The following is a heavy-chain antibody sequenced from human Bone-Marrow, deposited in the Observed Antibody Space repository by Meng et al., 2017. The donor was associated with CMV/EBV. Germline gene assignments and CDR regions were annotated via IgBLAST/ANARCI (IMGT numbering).Heavy chain of an antibody. Sequence: SETLSLTCSGSGGSISRHSWTWVRQPPGKGLEWIAYYFYSGTTNYNPSLKSRVSRSVDTSKNQFSLKLSSVTAADTAVYYCARSRYGLDYAFDIWGQGTMVTVSS. J-gene: IGHJ3*02. CDR1: GGSISRHS. CDR2: YFYSGTT. D-gene: IGHD5-18*01. CDR3: ARSRYGLDYAFDI. V-gene: IGHV4-59*08.